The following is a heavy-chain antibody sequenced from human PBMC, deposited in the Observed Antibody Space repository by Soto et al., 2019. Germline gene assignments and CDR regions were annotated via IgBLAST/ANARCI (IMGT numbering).Heavy chain of an antibody. CDR1: GFTFSTYW. V-gene: IGHV3-7*01. CDR3: ASAISSPFSNFDS. J-gene: IGHJ4*02. D-gene: IGHD2-2*01. CDR2: IKEDAREE. Sequence: EVQLVQSGGDLVQPGGSLRLSCVASGFTFSTYWMTWVRQATGMGLEWVAGIKEDAREEVYVDSVKGRFSVSRDNAKNSLYLQLNSRRAEDPALYYCASAISSPFSNFDSWGQGSLVSVSS.